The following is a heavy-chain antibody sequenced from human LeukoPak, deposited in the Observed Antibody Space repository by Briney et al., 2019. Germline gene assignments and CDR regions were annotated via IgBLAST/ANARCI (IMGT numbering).Heavy chain of an antibody. J-gene: IGHJ4*02. Sequence: SETLSLTCAVYGGSFGGYYWSWIRQPPGKGLEWIGEINHSGSTNYNPSLKSRVTISVDTSKNQFSLKLSSVTAADTAVYYCARGPRKYDYVWGSYRYTFDYWGQGTLVTVSS. D-gene: IGHD3-16*02. CDR3: ARGPRKYDYVWGSYRYTFDY. CDR2: INHSGST. V-gene: IGHV4-34*01. CDR1: GGSFGGYY.